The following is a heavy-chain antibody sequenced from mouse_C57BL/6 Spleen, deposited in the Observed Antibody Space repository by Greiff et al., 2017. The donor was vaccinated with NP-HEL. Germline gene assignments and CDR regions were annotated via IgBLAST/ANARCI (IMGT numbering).Heavy chain of an antibody. V-gene: IGHV1-26*01. CDR1: GYTFTDYY. Sequence: VQLQQSGPELVKPGASVKISCKASGYTFTDYYMNWVKQSHGKSLEWIGDINPNNGGTSYNQKFKGKATLTVDKSSSTAYMELRSLTSEDSAVYYCARRAYYGGYFDVWGTGTTVTVSS. J-gene: IGHJ1*03. CDR3: ARRAYYGGYFDV. D-gene: IGHD1-1*01. CDR2: INPNNGGT.